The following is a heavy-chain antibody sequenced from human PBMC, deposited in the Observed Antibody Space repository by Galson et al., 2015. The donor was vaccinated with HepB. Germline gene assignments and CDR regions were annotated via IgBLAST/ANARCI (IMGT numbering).Heavy chain of an antibody. D-gene: IGHD2-8*01. CDR3: ARDFRCNFDY. J-gene: IGHJ4*02. CDR1: GFTLSRAT. V-gene: IGHV3-30-3*01. Sequence: SLSLSCEVSGFTLSRATMHWVRQAPGTGLEWLAIIAPAEVDTVYPESIKGRFTITRDNSKDRLYLQMNSLGPEDTAVYYRARDFRCNFDYWGQGIPVTVSS. CDR2: IAPAEVDT.